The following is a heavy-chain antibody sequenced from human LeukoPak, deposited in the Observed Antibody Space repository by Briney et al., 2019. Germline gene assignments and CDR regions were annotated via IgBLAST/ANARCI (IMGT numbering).Heavy chain of an antibody. CDR1: GFTFSSYA. CDR2: ISYDGSNK. D-gene: IGHD2-15*01. V-gene: IGHV3-30-3*01. CDR3: ARVVTDSYCSGGSCSSSEYFQH. Sequence: PGGSLRLSCAASGFTFSSYAMHWVRQAPGKGLEWVAVISYDGSNKYYADSVKGRFTISRDNSKNTLYLQMNSLRAEDTAVYYCARVVTDSYCSGGSCSSSEYFQHWGQGTLVTVSS. J-gene: IGHJ1*01.